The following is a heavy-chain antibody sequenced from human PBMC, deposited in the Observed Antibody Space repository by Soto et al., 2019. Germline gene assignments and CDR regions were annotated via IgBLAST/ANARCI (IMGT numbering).Heavy chain of an antibody. CDR3: AKFQWETFNKWYFHY. CDR1: GLTFSSYA. V-gene: IGHV3-23*01. Sequence: EVQLLESGGGLVQPGGSLRLSCAASGLTFSSYAMTWVRQAPGKGLEWVSVITGGVGVTYYADSVKGRFTISRDNSKNTLYLQMNSLRAEDTAVYNGAKFQWETFNKWYFHYWGQGTLVTVSS. CDR2: ITGGVGVT. J-gene: IGHJ4*02. D-gene: IGHD1-26*01.